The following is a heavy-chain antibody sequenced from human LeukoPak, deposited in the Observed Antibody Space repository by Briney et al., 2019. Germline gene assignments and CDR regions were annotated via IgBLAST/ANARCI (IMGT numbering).Heavy chain of an antibody. CDR3: ARSGTGLPLDY. Sequence: PSETLSLTCAVYGGSFSGYYWSWIRQPPGKGLEWIGEINHSGSTNYNPSLKSRVTISVDTSKNQFSLKLSSVTAADTAVYYCARSGTGLPLDYWGQGTLVTVSS. J-gene: IGHJ4*02. CDR1: GGSFSGYY. V-gene: IGHV4-34*01. CDR2: INHSGST. D-gene: IGHD2-15*01.